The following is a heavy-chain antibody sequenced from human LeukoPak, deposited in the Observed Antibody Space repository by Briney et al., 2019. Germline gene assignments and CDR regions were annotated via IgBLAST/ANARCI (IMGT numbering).Heavy chain of an antibody. D-gene: IGHD1/OR15-1a*01. CDR3: LVTTRSRGFDY. J-gene: IGHJ4*01. Sequence: GGSLRLSCAASGFTFSSYWMSWVRQAPGKGLEWVANIRQDGSVQNYVDSVKGRFTISRDNPKNSVSSLRAEDTAVYYCLVTTRSRGFDYWGQEPWSPSPQ. CDR1: GFTFSSYW. V-gene: IGHV3-7*01. CDR2: IRQDGSVQ.